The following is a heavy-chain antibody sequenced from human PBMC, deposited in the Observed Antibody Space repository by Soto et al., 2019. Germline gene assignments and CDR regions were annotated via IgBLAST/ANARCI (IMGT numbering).Heavy chain of an antibody. Sequence: QVQLVQSWAEVKKPGSSVKVSCKASGGTFSSNIISWVRQAPGQGLEWMGRIIPTVGMANYAQKFQGRVTISADKVTNTDFMELSRLGSEDSAVFFCASRVLGYSSSCSTFDIWGQGTMVFVSS. CDR3: ASRVLGYSSSCSTFDI. V-gene: IGHV1-69*02. D-gene: IGHD6-13*01. CDR2: IIPTVGMA. J-gene: IGHJ3*02. CDR1: GGTFSSNI.